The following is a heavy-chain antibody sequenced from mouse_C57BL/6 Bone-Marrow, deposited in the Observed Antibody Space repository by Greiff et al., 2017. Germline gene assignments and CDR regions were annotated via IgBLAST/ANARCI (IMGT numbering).Heavy chain of an antibody. D-gene: IGHD2-4*01. Sequence: VKLMESGAELVRPGTSVKMSCKASGYTFTNYWIGWAKQRPGHGLEWRGDIYPGGGYTNYNEKFKDKATLTADKSSSTAYMPFSSLTSEDSAIYYCGRGYDYDEGFAYWGQGTLVTVSA. CDR1: GYTFTNYW. J-gene: IGHJ3*01. CDR3: GRGYDYDEGFAY. CDR2: IYPGGGYT. V-gene: IGHV1-63*01.